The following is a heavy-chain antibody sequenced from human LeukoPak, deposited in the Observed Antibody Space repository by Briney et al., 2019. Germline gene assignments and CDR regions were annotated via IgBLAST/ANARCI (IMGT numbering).Heavy chain of an antibody. CDR2: IKQDGSEK. CDR3: ARVVYDFWSGYNHYFDY. J-gene: IGHJ4*02. Sequence: GGSLRLSCAASGFTFSSYWMSWVRQAPGKGLEWVANIKQDGSEKYYVDSVKGRFTISRDNAKNSLYLQMNSLRGEDTAVYYCARVVYDFWSGYNHYFDYWGQGTLVTVSS. V-gene: IGHV3-7*01. D-gene: IGHD3-3*01. CDR1: GFTFSSYW.